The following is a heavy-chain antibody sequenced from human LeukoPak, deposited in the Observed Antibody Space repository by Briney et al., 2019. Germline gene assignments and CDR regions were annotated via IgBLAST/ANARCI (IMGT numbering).Heavy chain of an antibody. CDR1: GFTFSSYW. Sequence: GGSLRLSCAASGFTFSSYWMNWVRQAPGKGLVWVSRIASDGSSTTYADSVKGRFSISRDNAKNTLYLQMNSLRVEDTAVYYCARGGSYQTEYFQHWGQGTLVTVSS. J-gene: IGHJ1*01. V-gene: IGHV3-74*01. CDR2: IASDGSST. CDR3: ARGGSYQTEYFQH. D-gene: IGHD1-26*01.